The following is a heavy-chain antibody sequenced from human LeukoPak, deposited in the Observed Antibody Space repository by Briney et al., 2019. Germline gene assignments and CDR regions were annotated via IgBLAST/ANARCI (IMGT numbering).Heavy chain of an antibody. Sequence: PSETLSLTCTVSGGSISSSSYYWGWIRQPPGKGLEWIGSIYYSGSTYYNPSLKSRVTISVDTSKNQFSLKLSSVTAADTAVYYCARRYCSGGSSQFDYWGQGTLVTVSS. CDR1: GGSISSSSYY. J-gene: IGHJ4*02. V-gene: IGHV4-39*01. D-gene: IGHD2-15*01. CDR2: IYYSGST. CDR3: ARRYCSGGSSQFDY.